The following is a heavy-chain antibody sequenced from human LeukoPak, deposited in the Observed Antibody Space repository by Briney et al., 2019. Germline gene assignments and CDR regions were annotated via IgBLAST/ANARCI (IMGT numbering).Heavy chain of an antibody. CDR3: ARGQPRSWLTGAFDI. D-gene: IGHD6-13*01. V-gene: IGHV3-30*04. Sequence: GGSLRLSCAASGFTFSSYAMHWVRQAPGKGLEWVAVISYDGSNKYYADSVKGRFTISRDNSKNTLYLQMNSLRAEDTAVYYCARGQPRSWLTGAFDIWGQGTTVTVSS. CDR2: ISYDGSNK. CDR1: GFTFSSYA. J-gene: IGHJ3*02.